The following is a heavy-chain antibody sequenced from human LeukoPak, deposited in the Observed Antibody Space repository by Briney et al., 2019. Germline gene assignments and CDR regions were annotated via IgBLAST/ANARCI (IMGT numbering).Heavy chain of an antibody. D-gene: IGHD6-13*01. V-gene: IGHV3-23*01. CDR1: GFTLSSYG. J-gene: IGHJ4*02. Sequence: GGSLRLSCAASGFTLSSYGMSWFRQAPGKGLEWVSYMSASGGSTYYADSVKGRFTITRDSSKNTLYLQMNSLRAEDTAIYFCAKRPAVNTPFGYWGQGTLVTVSS. CDR2: MSASGGST. CDR3: AKRPAVNTPFGY.